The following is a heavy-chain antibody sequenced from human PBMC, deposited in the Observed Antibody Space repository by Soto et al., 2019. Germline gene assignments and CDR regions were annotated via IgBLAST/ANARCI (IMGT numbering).Heavy chain of an antibody. J-gene: IGHJ6*02. CDR3: AKNGQPPYYYYGLDV. Sequence: ASVKVACKASGYTFTRYGISWVRQAPGQGLEWMGWISGYNGDANYAQRFQGRVSMTIDTSTTTAYMELRTLTPDDTAVYYCAKNGQPPYYYYGLDVWGQGTTVTVSS. D-gene: IGHD2-8*01. CDR2: ISGYNGDA. CDR1: GYTFTRYG. V-gene: IGHV1-18*01.